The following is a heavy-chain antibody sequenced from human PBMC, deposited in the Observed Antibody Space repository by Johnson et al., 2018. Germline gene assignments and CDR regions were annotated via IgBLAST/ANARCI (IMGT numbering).Heavy chain of an antibody. Sequence: QVQLVQSGAEVKKPGSSVKVSCKTSGGTFSSYAITWVRQAPGQGLEWMGGIIPIFGAANYAQKFQGRVTITADESTTTAYMELSSLRSDDTAVYHCARDFSPPDDYYDSHGMDVWGQGTTVTVSS. D-gene: IGHD3-22*01. J-gene: IGHJ6*02. CDR3: ARDFSPPDDYYDSHGMDV. CDR1: GGTFSSYA. V-gene: IGHV1-69*12. CDR2: IIPIFGAA.